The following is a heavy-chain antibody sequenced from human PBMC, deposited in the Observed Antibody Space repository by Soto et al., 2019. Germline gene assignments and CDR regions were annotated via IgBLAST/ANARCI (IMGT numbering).Heavy chain of an antibody. J-gene: IGHJ4*02. CDR3: AKDPGGQLGVYFDY. CDR1: GFTFSSYG. CDR2: ISYDGSNK. Sequence: QVQLVESGGGVVQPGRSLRLSCAASGFTFSSYGIHWVRQAPGKGLEWVAVISYDGSNKYYADSVKGRFTISRDNSKNTLYLQMNSLRAEDTAVYYCAKDPGGQLGVYFDYWGQGTLVTVSS. V-gene: IGHV3-30*18. D-gene: IGHD6-13*01.